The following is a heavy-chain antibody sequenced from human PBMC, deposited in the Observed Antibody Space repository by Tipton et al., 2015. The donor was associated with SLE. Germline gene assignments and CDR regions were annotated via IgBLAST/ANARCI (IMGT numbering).Heavy chain of an antibody. CDR3: VAPNY. Sequence: RSLRLSCAASGFTFSSYAMSWVRQAPGKGLEWVAVIWYDERNRHFADSVKGRFTISRDNAKNTVFLQMNSLRAEDTAVYYCVAPNYWGQGTLVTVSS. J-gene: IGHJ4*02. CDR2: IWYDERNR. CDR1: GFTFSSYA. V-gene: IGHV3-33*03.